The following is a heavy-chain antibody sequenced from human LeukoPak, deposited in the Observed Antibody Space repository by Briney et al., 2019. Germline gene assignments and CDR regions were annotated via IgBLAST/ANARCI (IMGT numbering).Heavy chain of an antibody. CDR2: VYPGDSDT. CDR3: ARLRGSSGWYMGFDI. D-gene: IGHD6-19*01. J-gene: IGHJ3*02. CDR1: GYSFTSYW. Sequence: GDSLKITCKGSGYSFTSYWIGWVRQMPGKGLEWMGIVYPGDSDTRYSPSFQGQVTISADKSISTAYLQWSSLKASDTAMYYCARLRGSSGWYMGFDIWGQGTMVTVSS. V-gene: IGHV5-51*01.